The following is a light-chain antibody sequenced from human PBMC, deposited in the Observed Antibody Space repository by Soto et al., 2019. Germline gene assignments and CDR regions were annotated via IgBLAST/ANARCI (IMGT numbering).Light chain of an antibody. CDR1: QSISSW. CDR2: KAS. Sequence: DIQMTQSPSTLSASVGVRVTITCRASQSISSWLAWYQQKPEKAPKLLIYKASSLESGIPARFSGSGSGTDFTLTISSLEPEDSAVYYCQQRNVWPPVTFGQGTRLEIK. J-gene: IGKJ5*01. CDR3: QQRNVWPPVT. V-gene: IGKV1-5*03.